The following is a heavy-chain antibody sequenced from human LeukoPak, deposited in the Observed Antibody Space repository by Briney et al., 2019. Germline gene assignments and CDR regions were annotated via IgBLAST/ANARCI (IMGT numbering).Heavy chain of an antibody. V-gene: IGHV3-23*01. CDR1: GFTFSSYA. CDR3: AKAYSSSWFPNYYYYGMDV. D-gene: IGHD6-13*01. J-gene: IGHJ6*02. CDR2: ISGSGGST. Sequence: GGSLRLSCAASGFTFSSYAMSWVRQAPGKGLEWVSAISGSGGSTYYADSVKGRFTISRDNSKNTLYLQMNSLRAEDTAVYYCAKAYSSSWFPNYYYYGMDVWGQGTTATVSS.